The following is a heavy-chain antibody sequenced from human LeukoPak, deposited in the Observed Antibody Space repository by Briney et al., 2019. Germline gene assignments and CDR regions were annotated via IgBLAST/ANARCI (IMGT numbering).Heavy chain of an antibody. V-gene: IGHV1-46*01. CDR3: AEGLAATGALVY. Sequence: ASVKVSCKAFGYTFTSNYMHWVRQAPGQGPEWMGVISPSGGSTTYAQKFQGRVTITADESTSTAYMELSSLRSEDTAVYYCAEGLAATGALVYWGQGTLVTVSS. J-gene: IGHJ4*02. CDR1: GYTFTSNY. CDR2: ISPSGGST. D-gene: IGHD2-15*01.